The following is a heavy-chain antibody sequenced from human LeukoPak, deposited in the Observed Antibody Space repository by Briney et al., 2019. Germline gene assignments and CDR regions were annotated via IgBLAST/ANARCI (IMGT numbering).Heavy chain of an antibody. D-gene: IGHD4-17*01. CDR1: GYTFTSYY. Sequence: ASVKVSCKASGYTFTSYYMHWVRQAPGQGLEWMGGIIPIFGTANYAQKFQGRVTITADESTSTAYMELSSLRSEDTAVYYCARGERVTTMYFDYWGQGTLVTVSS. CDR2: IIPIFGTA. J-gene: IGHJ4*02. CDR3: ARGERVTTMYFDY. V-gene: IGHV1-69*13.